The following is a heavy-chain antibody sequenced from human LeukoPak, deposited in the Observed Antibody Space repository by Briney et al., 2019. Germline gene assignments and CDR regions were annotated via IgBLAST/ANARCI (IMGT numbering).Heavy chain of an antibody. CDR2: IYPGDSDT. Sequence: GESLKISCKGSGYSFTSYWIGWVRQMPGKGLEWMGIIYPGDSDTRYSPSFQGQVTISADKSISTAYLQWSSLKASDTAMYYCARHWYDSSGYYEAPFFDYWGQGTPVTVSS. V-gene: IGHV5-51*01. J-gene: IGHJ4*02. D-gene: IGHD3-22*01. CDR1: GYSFTSYW. CDR3: ARHWYDSSGYYEAPFFDY.